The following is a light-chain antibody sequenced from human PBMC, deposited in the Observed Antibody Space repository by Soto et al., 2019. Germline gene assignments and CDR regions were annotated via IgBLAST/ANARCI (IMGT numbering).Light chain of an antibody. Sequence: DIVLTQSPLSLPVTPGEPPSISCRSSQSLLQSNGNHYLDWYLQKPGQSPQVLIYLGSNRASGVPDRFSSSGSGIDFTLKISRVEAEDVGVYYCMQALQTPLTCGQGTKVEIK. CDR2: LGS. CDR1: QSLLQSNGNHY. CDR3: MQALQTPLT. J-gene: IGKJ1*01. V-gene: IGKV2-28*01.